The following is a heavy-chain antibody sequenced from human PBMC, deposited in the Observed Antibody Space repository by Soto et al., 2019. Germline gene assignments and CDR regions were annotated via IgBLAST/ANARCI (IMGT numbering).Heavy chain of an antibody. J-gene: IGHJ6*02. D-gene: IGHD2-2*01. CDR1: GGSISSGGYY. CDR3: LRHCISTSCYDYSGMDV. V-gene: IGHV4-31*03. CDR2: IYYSGST. Sequence: PSETLSLTCTVSGGSISSGGYYWSWIRQHPGKGLEWIGYIYYSGSTYYNPSLKSRVTISVDTSKNQFSLKLSSVTAADTAVYYCLRHCISTSCYDYSGMDVWGQENTVTVSS.